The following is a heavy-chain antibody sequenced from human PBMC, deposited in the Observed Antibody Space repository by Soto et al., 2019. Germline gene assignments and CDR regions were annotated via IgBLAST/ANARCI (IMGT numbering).Heavy chain of an antibody. J-gene: IGHJ4*02. Sequence: QLPLQESGSRLVKPSQTLSLTCTVSGGSISSGDYSWSWIRQPPGKGLEWIGYIYQSGSTHYNPSLKSRVTISVDTSKNQFSLKLSSVTAADTAVYYCASQGYWGQGTLVTVSS. CDR2: IYQSGST. CDR1: GGSISSGDYS. V-gene: IGHV4-30-2*01. CDR3: ASQGY.